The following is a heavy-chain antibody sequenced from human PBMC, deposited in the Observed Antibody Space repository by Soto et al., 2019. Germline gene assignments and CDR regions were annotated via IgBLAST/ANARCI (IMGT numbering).Heavy chain of an antibody. Sequence: SETLSLTCAVSGGSISSCGYSWSWIRQPPVKGLEWIGYIYHSGSTYYNPSLKSRVTISVDRSKNQFSLKLSSVTAADTAVYYCAREKITPTNWFDPWGQGTLVTVSS. V-gene: IGHV4-30-2*01. CDR2: IYHSGST. J-gene: IGHJ5*02. D-gene: IGHD1-20*01. CDR1: GGSISSCGYS. CDR3: AREKITPTNWFDP.